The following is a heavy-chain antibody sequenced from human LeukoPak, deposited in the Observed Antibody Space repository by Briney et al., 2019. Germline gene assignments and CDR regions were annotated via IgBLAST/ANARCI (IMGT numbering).Heavy chain of an antibody. D-gene: IGHD3-22*01. Sequence: ASVKVSCKASGYTFTAYYMHGVRQAPGQGLEWMGWINPNSGGTNYAQKFQGRVTMTRDTSISTAYMELSRLRSDDTAVYYCARYYCDSSGFGAFDIWGQGTMVTVSS. CDR2: INPNSGGT. J-gene: IGHJ3*02. V-gene: IGHV1-2*02. CDR3: ARYYCDSSGFGAFDI. CDR1: GYTFTAYY.